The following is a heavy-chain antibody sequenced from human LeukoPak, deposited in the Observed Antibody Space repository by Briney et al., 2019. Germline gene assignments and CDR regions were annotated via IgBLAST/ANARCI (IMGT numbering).Heavy chain of an antibody. CDR1: SGSISNYY. D-gene: IGHD2-2*01. CDR2: IYLSGSS. J-gene: IGHJ4*02. CDR3: ARGGPVLPATKWGLFDH. Sequence: SETLSLTCTVSSGSISNYYWNWIRQPAGKGLEWIGRIYLSGSSNYNPSLKSRVTMSLDTSENQFSLRLTSVTAADTAVYYCARGGPVLPATKWGLFDHWGQGILVTVSS. V-gene: IGHV4-4*07.